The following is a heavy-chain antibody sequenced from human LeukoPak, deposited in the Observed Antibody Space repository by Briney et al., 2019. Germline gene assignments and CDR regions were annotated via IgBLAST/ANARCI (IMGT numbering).Heavy chain of an antibody. J-gene: IGHJ6*04. CDR2: IYPGDSDT. D-gene: IGHD3-10*01. Sequence: GESLKISCKGSGYSFTSYWIGWVRQMPGKGLEWVGIIYPGDSDTRYSPSFQGQVTISADKSISTAYLQWSSLKASDTAMYYCARGREYYYGSGSPTDYGMDVWGKGTTVTVSS. CDR3: ARGREYYYGSGSPTDYGMDV. V-gene: IGHV5-51*01. CDR1: GYSFTSYW.